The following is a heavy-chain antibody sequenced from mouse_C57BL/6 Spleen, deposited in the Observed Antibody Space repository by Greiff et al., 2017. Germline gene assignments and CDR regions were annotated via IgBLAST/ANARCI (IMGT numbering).Heavy chain of an antibody. V-gene: IGHV2-2*01. J-gene: IGHJ4*01. CDR2: IWSGGST. Sequence: VKLKESGPGLVQPSQSLSITCTVSGFSLTSYGVHWVRQSPGKGLEWLGVIWSGGSTDYNAAFISRLSISKDNSKSQVFFKMNSLQADDTAIYYCASHDYDGAMDYWGQGTSVTVSS. CDR1: GFSLTSYG. D-gene: IGHD2-4*01. CDR3: ASHDYDGAMDY.